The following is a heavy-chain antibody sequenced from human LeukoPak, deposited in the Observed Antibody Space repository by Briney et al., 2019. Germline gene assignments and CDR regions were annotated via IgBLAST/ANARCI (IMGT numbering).Heavy chain of an antibody. Sequence: SETLSLTCTVSGGSISSSSYYWGWIRQPPGKGLEWIGSIYYSGSTYYNPSLKSRVTISADTSKNQFSLKLSSVTAADTAVYYCARQETGDWFDPWGQGTLVTVSS. CDR2: IYYSGST. V-gene: IGHV4-39*01. CDR1: GGSISSSSYY. CDR3: ARQETGDWFDP. J-gene: IGHJ5*02.